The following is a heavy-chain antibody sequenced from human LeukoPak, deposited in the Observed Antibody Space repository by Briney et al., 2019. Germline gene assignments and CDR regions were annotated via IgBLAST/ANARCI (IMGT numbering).Heavy chain of an antibody. Sequence: GGSLRLSCAASGFTFSSYEMNWVRQAPGKGLEWVSYITSSGSTIYYADSVKGRFTISRDNAKNSLYLQMNSLRAEDTAVYYYARDSYDSSGYYYLFDYWGQGALVTVSS. CDR3: ARDSYDSSGYYYLFDY. V-gene: IGHV3-48*03. D-gene: IGHD3-22*01. J-gene: IGHJ4*02. CDR1: GFTFSSYE. CDR2: ITSSGSTI.